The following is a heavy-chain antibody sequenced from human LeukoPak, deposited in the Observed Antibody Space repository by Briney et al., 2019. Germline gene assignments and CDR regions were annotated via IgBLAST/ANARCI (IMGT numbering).Heavy chain of an antibody. CDR1: GFTISILH. CDR2: IFANGLVT. V-gene: IGHV3-64D*09. J-gene: IGHJ6*02. CDR3: VKPPSDGLAV. Sequence: GGCLRLSCSASGFTISILHMHWVRQAPGRGLEYVSTIFANGLVTSYAASVRGRFTTSRDDSKNTVYLQMSSLRPGDTAAYYGVKPPSDGLAVWGQGAMVTVSS.